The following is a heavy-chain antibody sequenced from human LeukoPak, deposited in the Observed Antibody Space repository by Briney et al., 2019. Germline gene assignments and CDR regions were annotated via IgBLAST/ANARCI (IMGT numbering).Heavy chain of an antibody. V-gene: IGHV4-59*08. CDR3: ARQGAVAGTFDY. CDR1: GGSINSYY. CDR2: IYYSGST. J-gene: IGHJ4*02. D-gene: IGHD6-19*01. Sequence: PETLSLTCTVSGGSINSYYWNWIRQPPGKGLEWIGYIYYSGSTNYNPSLKSRVNISVDTSKNQFSLNLTSVSAADTAVYYCARQGAVAGTFDYCGQGTLVTVSS.